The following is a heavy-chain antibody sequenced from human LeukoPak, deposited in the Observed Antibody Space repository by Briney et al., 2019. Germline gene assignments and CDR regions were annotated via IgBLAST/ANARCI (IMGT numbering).Heavy chain of an antibody. CDR3: ARDGFGVVAAAMYYFDY. J-gene: IGHJ4*02. CDR2: ISSSSSYI. CDR1: GFTFSSYS. Sequence: GGSLRLSCAASGFTFSSYSMNWVRQAPGKGLEWVSSISSSSSYIYYADSVKGRFTISRDNAKNSLYLQMNSLRAEDTAVYYCARDGFGVVAAAMYYFDYWGQGTLVTVSS. V-gene: IGHV3-21*01. D-gene: IGHD2-15*01.